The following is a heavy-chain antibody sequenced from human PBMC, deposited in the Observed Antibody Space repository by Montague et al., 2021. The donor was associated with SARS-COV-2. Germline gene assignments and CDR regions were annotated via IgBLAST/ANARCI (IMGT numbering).Heavy chain of an antibody. J-gene: IGHJ4*02. Sequence: SETLSLTCAVYGGSFSGYYWTWIRQSPGKGLEWTAEINHSGTTNYNFNPSLRSRVTISVDTSKSQFSLKLSSVTAVDTGVYYCARWDPQALTLIGLRGKSASDYWGQGTLVTASS. CDR2: INHSGTT. CDR3: ARWDPQALTLIGLRGKSASDY. V-gene: IGHV4-34*01. D-gene: IGHD4-23*01. CDR1: GGSFSGYY.